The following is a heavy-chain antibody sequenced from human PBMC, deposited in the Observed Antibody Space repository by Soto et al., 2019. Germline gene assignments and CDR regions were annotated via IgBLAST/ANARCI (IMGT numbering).Heavy chain of an antibody. D-gene: IGHD2-15*01. V-gene: IGHV3-15*01. CDR2: IKSKTDGGTT. CDR1: GFTFSNAW. Sequence: GGSLRLSCAASGFTFSNAWMSWVRLAPGKGLEWVGRIKSKTDGGTTDYAAPVKGRFTISRDDSKNTLYLQMNSLKTEDTAVYYCTTNLVVVAANIWGQGTLVTVSS. J-gene: IGHJ4*02. CDR3: TTNLVVVAANI.